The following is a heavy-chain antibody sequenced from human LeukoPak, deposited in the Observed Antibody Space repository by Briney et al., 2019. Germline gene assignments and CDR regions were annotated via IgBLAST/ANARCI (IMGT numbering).Heavy chain of an antibody. CDR2: IYYSGST. CDR3: ARVLGDYVWGSYRPLLTFDY. CDR1: GGSISSYY. V-gene: IGHV4-59*01. J-gene: IGHJ4*02. Sequence: SETLSLTCTVSGGSISSYYWSWIRQPPGKGLEWIGYIYYSGSTNYNPSLKSRVTISVDTSKNQFSLKLSSVTAADTAVYYCARVLGDYVWGSYRPLLTFDYWGQGILVTVSS. D-gene: IGHD3-16*02.